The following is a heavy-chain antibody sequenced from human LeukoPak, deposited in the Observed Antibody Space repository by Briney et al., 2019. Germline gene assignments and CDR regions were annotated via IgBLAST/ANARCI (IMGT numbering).Heavy chain of an antibody. D-gene: IGHD3-10*01. CDR2: INPSGGST. Sequence: EASVKVSCKASGYTFTSYCMHWVRQAPGQGLEWMGIINPSGGSTSYAQKFQGRVTMTRDTSTSTVYMELSSLRSEDTAVYYCARPGIEGLYGMDVWGQGTTVTVSS. V-gene: IGHV1-46*01. J-gene: IGHJ6*02. CDR3: ARPGIEGLYGMDV. CDR1: GYTFTSYC.